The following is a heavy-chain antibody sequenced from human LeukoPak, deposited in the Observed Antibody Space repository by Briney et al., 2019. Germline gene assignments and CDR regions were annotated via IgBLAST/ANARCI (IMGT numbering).Heavy chain of an antibody. J-gene: IGHJ4*02. Sequence: GGSLRLSCAASGFTFSSYSMNWVRQAPGKGLEWVSSISSSSSYIYYADSVKGRFTISRDNAKNSLYLQMTSLRAEDTAVYYCARGMGATTEFDYWGQGTLVTVSS. D-gene: IGHD1-26*01. CDR3: ARGMGATTEFDY. CDR2: ISSSSSYI. CDR1: GFTFSSYS. V-gene: IGHV3-21*01.